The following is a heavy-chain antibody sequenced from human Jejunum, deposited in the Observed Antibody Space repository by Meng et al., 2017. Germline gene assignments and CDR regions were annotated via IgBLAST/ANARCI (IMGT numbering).Heavy chain of an antibody. CDR1: GASISMTNW. CDR2: IDPSEST. J-gene: IGHJ4*02. Sequence: LPGSGHGLVKPSGALSRTCAVSGASISMTNWLSWVRQPPGKGLEWIGKIDPSESTHYNPSLKGRVTISADRSKNQFSLRLTSVTAADTAIYYCARAYCTDVSCHDFFDSWGQGTLVTVSS. D-gene: IGHD2-8*01. CDR3: ARAYCTDVSCHDFFDS. V-gene: IGHV4-4*02.